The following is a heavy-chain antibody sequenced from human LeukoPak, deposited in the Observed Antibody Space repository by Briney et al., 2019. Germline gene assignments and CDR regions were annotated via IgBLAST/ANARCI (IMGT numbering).Heavy chain of an antibody. J-gene: IGHJ6*02. D-gene: IGHD6-13*01. CDR2: INHSGST. Sequence: SETLSLTCAVYGGSFSGYYWSWIRQPPGKGLEWIGEINHSGSTNYNPSLKSRVTISVDTSKSQFSLKLSSVTAADTAVYYCARGSSWAYYYYYGMDVWGQGTTVTVSS. V-gene: IGHV4-34*01. CDR3: ARGSSWAYYYYYGMDV. CDR1: GGSFSGYY.